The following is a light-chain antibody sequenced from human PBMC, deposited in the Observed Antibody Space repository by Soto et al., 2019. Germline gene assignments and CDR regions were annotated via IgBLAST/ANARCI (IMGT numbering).Light chain of an antibody. CDR2: EVS. V-gene: IGLV2-8*01. CDR3: SSYAGSNNLV. Sequence: ALTQPPSATGAPGRAVPISCTGTSGDVGGYNYVSWYQQHPGKAPKRRIYEVSKRPSGVPDRFSGSKSGNTASLTVSGLQAEDEADYYCSSYAGSNNLVFGTGTKVTVL. J-gene: IGLJ1*01. CDR1: SGDVGGYNY.